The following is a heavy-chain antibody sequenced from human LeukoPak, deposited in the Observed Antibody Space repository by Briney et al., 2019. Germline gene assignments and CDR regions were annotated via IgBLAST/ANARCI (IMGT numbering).Heavy chain of an antibody. V-gene: IGHV4-59*01. Sequence: SETLSLTCIVSNISISEYYWSWIRQSPGKGLEWIGFLYHSGSTNYNPSLKSRVTISVDTSKNQFSLKLSSVTAADTAVYYCARFPTYYGSGSYHDYFDYWGQGTLVTVSS. D-gene: IGHD3-10*01. J-gene: IGHJ4*02. CDR2: LYHSGST. CDR3: ARFPTYYGSGSYHDYFDY. CDR1: NISISEYY.